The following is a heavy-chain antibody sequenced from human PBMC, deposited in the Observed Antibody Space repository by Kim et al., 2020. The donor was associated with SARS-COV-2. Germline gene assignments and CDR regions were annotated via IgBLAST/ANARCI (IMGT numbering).Heavy chain of an antibody. J-gene: IGHJ6*02. V-gene: IGHV3-23*01. CDR1: GFTFSSYA. CDR3: ATDVTGLCYGMDL. D-gene: IGHD4-4*01. Sequence: GGSLRLSCAASGFTFSSYAMSWVRQAPGKGLEWVSAISGSGGGTYYADSVKGRFTISRDNSKNTLYLQMNSLRAEDTAVYYCATDVTGLCYGMDLWGQGTMVTVSS. CDR2: ISGSGGGT.